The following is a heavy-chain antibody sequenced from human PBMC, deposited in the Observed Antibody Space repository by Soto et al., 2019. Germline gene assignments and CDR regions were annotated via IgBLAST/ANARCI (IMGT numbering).Heavy chain of an antibody. Sequence: GGSLRLSCTASGFTFGDYAMSWFRQAPGKGLEWVGFIRSKAYGGTTEYAASVKGRFTISRDDSKSIAYLQMNSLRTEDTAVYYCTRDRDRTGYYYYYMDVWGKGTTVTVSS. D-gene: IGHD2-21*02. CDR1: GFTFGDYA. J-gene: IGHJ6*03. CDR3: TRDRDRTGYYYYYMDV. CDR2: IRSKAYGGTT. V-gene: IGHV3-49*03.